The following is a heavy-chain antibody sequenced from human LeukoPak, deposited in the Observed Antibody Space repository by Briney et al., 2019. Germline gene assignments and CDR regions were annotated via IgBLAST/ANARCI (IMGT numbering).Heavy chain of an antibody. D-gene: IGHD3-10*01. CDR3: ARDYYGSGSYYN. Sequence: GGSLRLSCAASGFTFSSYSMNWVRQAPGKGLEWVSVIYSGGNTYYTDSVKGRFTISRDNSKNTLYLQMNSLRDEDTAVYYCARDYYGSGSYYNWGQGTLVTVSS. V-gene: IGHV3-53*01. CDR2: IYSGGNT. CDR1: GFTFSSYS. J-gene: IGHJ4*02.